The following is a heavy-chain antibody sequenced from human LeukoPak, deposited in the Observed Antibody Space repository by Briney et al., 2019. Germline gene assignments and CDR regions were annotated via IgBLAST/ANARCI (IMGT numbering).Heavy chain of an antibody. CDR1: GFTFSNAW. CDR2: IKSKTDGGTT. Sequence: GGSLRLSCAASGFTFSNAWMSWVRQAPGKGLEWVGRIKSKTDGGTTDYAAPVKGRFTISRDDSKNTLYLQMNSLKTEDTAVYYCTTEGRELRFLEWFPFDYWGQGTLVTVSS. J-gene: IGHJ4*02. V-gene: IGHV3-15*01. D-gene: IGHD3-3*01. CDR3: TTEGRELRFLEWFPFDY.